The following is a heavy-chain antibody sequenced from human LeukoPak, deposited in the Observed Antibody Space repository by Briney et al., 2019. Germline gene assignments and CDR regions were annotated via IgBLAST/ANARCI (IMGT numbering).Heavy chain of an antibody. CDR2: INHSGST. CDR3: ARGRSTVTSGGMDV. D-gene: IGHD4-11*01. V-gene: IGHV4-34*01. J-gene: IGHJ6*02. Sequence: SETLSLTCTVSGGSISSYYWSWIRQPPGKGLEWIGEINHSGSTNYNPSLKSRVTISVDTSKNQFSLKLSSVTAADTAVYYCARGRSTVTSGGMDVWGQGTTVTVSS. CDR1: GGSISSYY.